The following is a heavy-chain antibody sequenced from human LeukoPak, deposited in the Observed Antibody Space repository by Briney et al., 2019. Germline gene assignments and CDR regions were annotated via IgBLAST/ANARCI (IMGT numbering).Heavy chain of an antibody. V-gene: IGHV3-21*01. CDR3: ARELSHYYDSSGYLERDAFDI. D-gene: IGHD3-22*01. CDR2: ISSSSSYI. Sequence: GGSLRLSCAASGFTFSSYSMNWVRQAPGKGLEWVSSISSSSSYIYYADSVKGRFTISRDNSKNTLYLQMNSLRAEDTAVYYCARELSHYYDSSGYLERDAFDIWGQGTMVTVSS. CDR1: GFTFSSYS. J-gene: IGHJ3*02.